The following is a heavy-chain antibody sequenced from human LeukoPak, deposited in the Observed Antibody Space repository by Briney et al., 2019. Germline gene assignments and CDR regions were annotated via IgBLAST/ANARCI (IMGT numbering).Heavy chain of an antibody. CDR3: ARPDSSGWVFDY. V-gene: IGHV1-2*02. D-gene: IGHD3-22*01. J-gene: IGHJ4*02. CDR1: GYTFTGYY. CDR2: INPNSGGT. Sequence: GASAKVSCMASGYTFTGYYMHWVRQGPGQGLEWVGWINPNSGGTDYAQKFQGRVTMTRDTSISTAYMDLSRLRSDDTAVYYCARPDSSGWVFDYWGQGTLVTVSS.